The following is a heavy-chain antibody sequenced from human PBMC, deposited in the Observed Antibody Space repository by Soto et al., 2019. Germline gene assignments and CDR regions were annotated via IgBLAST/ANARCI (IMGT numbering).Heavy chain of an antibody. CDR2: MNPNSGNT. Sequence: ASVEVSCKASGYTFTSYDSNWVRQATGQGLEWMGWMNPNSGNTCYAQKFQGRVTMTRNTSISTAYMELSSLRSEDTAVYYCARGTAYYDFWSGFEGFDYWGQVCLLAVSS. D-gene: IGHD3-3*01. CDR3: ARGTAYYDFWSGFEGFDY. CDR1: GYTFTSYD. J-gene: IGHJ4*02. V-gene: IGHV1-8*01.